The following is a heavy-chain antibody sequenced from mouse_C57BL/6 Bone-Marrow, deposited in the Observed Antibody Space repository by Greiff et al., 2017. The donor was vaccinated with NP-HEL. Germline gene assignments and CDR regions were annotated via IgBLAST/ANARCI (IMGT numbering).Heavy chain of an antibody. CDR2: IDPENGDT. D-gene: IGHD1-1*01. J-gene: IGHJ3*01. CDR3: TTFYYGSSYVTY. CDR1: GFNIKDDY. Sequence: VQLQQSGAELVRPGASVKLSCTASGFNIKDDYMHWVKQRPEQGLEWIGWIDPENGDTEYASKFQGKATITADTSSNTAYLQLSSLTSEDTAVYYCTTFYYGSSYVTYWGQGTLVTVSA. V-gene: IGHV14-4*01.